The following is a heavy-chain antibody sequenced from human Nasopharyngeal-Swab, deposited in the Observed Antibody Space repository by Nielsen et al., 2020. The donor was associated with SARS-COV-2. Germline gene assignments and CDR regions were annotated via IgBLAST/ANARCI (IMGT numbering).Heavy chain of an antibody. V-gene: IGHV3-11*01. CDR3: ARAGVATVTTWNYYYYYGMDV. J-gene: IGHJ6*02. D-gene: IGHD4-17*01. CDR1: GFTFSDYY. Sequence: GGSLRLSCAASGFTFSDYYMSWIRQAPGKGLEWVSYISSSGSTIYYADSVKGRFTISRDNAKNSLYLQMNSLRAEDTAVYYCARAGVATVTTWNYYYYYGMDVWGQGTTVTVS. CDR2: ISSSGSTI.